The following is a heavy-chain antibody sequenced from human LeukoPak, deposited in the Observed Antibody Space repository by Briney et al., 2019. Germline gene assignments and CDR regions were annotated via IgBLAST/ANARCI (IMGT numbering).Heavy chain of an antibody. Sequence: GGSLRLSCAASGFTFSNAWMSWIRQAPGKGLEWVGRIKSKTDGGTTDYAAPVEGRFTISRDDSENTLYLQMNSLKSEDTAVYYCSTDQGYGSGSYYWFDPWGQGTLVTVSS. D-gene: IGHD3-10*01. CDR3: STDQGYGSGSYYWFDP. CDR2: IKSKTDGGTT. V-gene: IGHV3-15*01. J-gene: IGHJ5*02. CDR1: GFTFSNAW.